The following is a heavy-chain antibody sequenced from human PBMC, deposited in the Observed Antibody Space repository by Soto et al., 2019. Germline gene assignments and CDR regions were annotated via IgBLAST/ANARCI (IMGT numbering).Heavy chain of an antibody. Sequence: QVQLQESGPGLVKLSQTLSLTCTVSGASIISGGYYWSWIRQHPGKGLEWIGYMFYSGSTYYNPSLKSRVTMSLDTSKNQFSLKLRSVTAADTAVYYCARLGYCSNPDCGPVGPWGQGILATVSS. V-gene: IGHV4-31*03. D-gene: IGHD2-2*01. CDR2: MFYSGST. J-gene: IGHJ5*02. CDR3: ARLGYCSNPDCGPVGP. CDR1: GASIISGGYY.